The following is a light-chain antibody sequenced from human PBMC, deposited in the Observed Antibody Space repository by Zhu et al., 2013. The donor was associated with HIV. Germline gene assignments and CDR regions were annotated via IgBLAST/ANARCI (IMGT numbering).Light chain of an antibody. V-gene: IGKV1-39*01. Sequence: DIQMTQSPSSLSASVGDRVTVTCRASQGITTYLAWFRQKPGKAPKLLIYAASSLQSGVPSRFSGSGSGTDFTLTISSLQPEDFATYYCQQSYSTPRTFGGGTKVEIK. J-gene: IGKJ4*01. CDR1: QGITTY. CDR2: AAS. CDR3: QQSYSTPRT.